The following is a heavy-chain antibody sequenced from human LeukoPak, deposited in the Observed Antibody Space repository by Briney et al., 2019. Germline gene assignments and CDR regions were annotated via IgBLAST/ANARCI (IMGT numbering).Heavy chain of an antibody. CDR3: TRDPHALDY. J-gene: IGHJ4*02. CDR1: GFTFSSYG. V-gene: IGHV3-33*01. Sequence: GGSLRLSCAASGFTFSSYGMHWVRQAPGKGLEWVAVIWYDGSNKYYADSVKGRFTISRDNAENSLHLQMNSLRAEDTAVYYCTRDPHALDYWGQGTLVTVSS. CDR2: IWYDGSNK.